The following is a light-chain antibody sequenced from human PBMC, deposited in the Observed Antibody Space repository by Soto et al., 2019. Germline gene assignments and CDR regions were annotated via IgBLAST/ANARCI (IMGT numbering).Light chain of an antibody. CDR1: SSDVGGYNY. CDR3: SSYTSRSTLGV. CDR2: DVS. J-gene: IGLJ1*01. V-gene: IGLV2-14*01. Sequence: QSALTQPASVSGSPGQSITISCTGTSSDVGGYNYVSWYQQHPGKAPKLMIYDVSNRPSGVSNRVSGSKSGNTASLTISGLQAEDEADYYCSSYTSRSTLGVFGIGTKLTVL.